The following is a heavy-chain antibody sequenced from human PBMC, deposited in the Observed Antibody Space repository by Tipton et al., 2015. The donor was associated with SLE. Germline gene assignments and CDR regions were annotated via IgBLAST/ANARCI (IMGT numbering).Heavy chain of an antibody. V-gene: IGHV4-61*05. D-gene: IGHD3-16*02. CDR3: AQAPLWGSYRYASDI. CDR2: INHGGST. CDR1: GDSITRSSFY. J-gene: IGHJ3*02. Sequence: TLSLTCTVSGDSITRSSFYWSWIRQPPGKGLEWIGEINHGGSTNYNPSLKSRVTISVDTSKIQFSLKLSSVTAADTAVYYCAQAPLWGSYRYASDIWGQGTMVTVSS.